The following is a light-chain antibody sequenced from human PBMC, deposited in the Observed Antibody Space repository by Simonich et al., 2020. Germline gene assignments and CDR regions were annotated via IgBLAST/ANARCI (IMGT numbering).Light chain of an antibody. Sequence: QSALTQPASVSGSPGQSITISCPGTSSDVGGYNYVSWYQQHPGKAPKLMIYDVSKRPSGVYNRFSGSKSGNTASLTISGLQAEDEADYYCSSYTSSSWVFGGGTKLTVL. CDR3: SSYTSSSWV. J-gene: IGLJ3*02. CDR2: DVS. CDR1: SSDVGGYNY. V-gene: IGLV2-14*01.